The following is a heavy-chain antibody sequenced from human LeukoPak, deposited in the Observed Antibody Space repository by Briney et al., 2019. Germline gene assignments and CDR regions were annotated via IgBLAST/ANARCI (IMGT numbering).Heavy chain of an antibody. J-gene: IGHJ6*02. CDR1: GYTFTSYY. Sequence: ASVKVSCKASGYTFTSYYMHWVRQAPGQGLEWMGIINPSGGSTSYAQKFQGRVTMTRDTSTSTVYMELSSLRSEDTAVYYCARDRWVVYCSSTSCSYYYYYGMDVWGQGTTVTVSS. V-gene: IGHV1-46*01. D-gene: IGHD2-2*01. CDR3: ARDRWVVYCSSTSCSYYYYYGMDV. CDR2: INPSGGST.